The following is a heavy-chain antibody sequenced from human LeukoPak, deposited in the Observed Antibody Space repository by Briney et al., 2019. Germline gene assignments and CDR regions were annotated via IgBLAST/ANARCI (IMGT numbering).Heavy chain of an antibody. CDR2: IYSGCGT. Sequence: GGSLRLSCAASGFTVSSNYMSWVRQAPGKGLEWVSVIYSGCGTYYADSVKGRFTISRDNSKNTLYLQMNSLRAEDTAVYYCARGKTYRYCSGGSCLKYNWFDPWGQGTLVTVSS. CDR3: ARGKTYRYCSGGSCLKYNWFDP. V-gene: IGHV3-66*01. CDR1: GFTVSSNY. D-gene: IGHD2-15*01. J-gene: IGHJ5*02.